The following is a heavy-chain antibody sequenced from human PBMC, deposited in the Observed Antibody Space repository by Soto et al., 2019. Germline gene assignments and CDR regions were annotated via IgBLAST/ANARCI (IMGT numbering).Heavy chain of an antibody. V-gene: IGHV4-59*01. Sequence: TSETLSLTCTVSGGSISSYYWSWIRQPPGKGLEWIGYIYYSGSTNYNPSLKSRVTISVDTSKNQFSLKLSSVTAADTAVYYCARAVAGTRGWFDPWGQGTLVTVPS. CDR3: ARAVAGTRGWFDP. CDR1: GGSISSYY. CDR2: IYYSGST. J-gene: IGHJ5*02. D-gene: IGHD6-19*01.